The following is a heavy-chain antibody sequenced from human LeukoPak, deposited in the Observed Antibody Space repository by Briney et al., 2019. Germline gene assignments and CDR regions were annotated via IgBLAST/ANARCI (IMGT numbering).Heavy chain of an antibody. J-gene: IGHJ6*03. V-gene: IGHV3-73*01. CDR3: TGPGYYDSSGYYPNYYYYYYMDV. CDR2: IRSKANSYAT. D-gene: IGHD3-22*01. CDR1: GFTFSGSA. Sequence: PGGSLRLSCAASGFTFSGSAMHWVRPAAGKGLEWVGRIRSKANSYATAYAASVKGRFTISRDDSKNTAYLQMNSLKTEDTAVYYCTGPGYYDSSGYYPNYYYYYYMDVWGKGTTVTVSS.